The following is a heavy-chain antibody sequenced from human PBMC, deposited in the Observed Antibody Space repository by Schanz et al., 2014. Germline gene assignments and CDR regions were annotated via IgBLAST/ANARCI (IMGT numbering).Heavy chain of an antibody. Sequence: EVQLVEYGGGVVQPGRSLRLSCAASGFTFSNYDMHWVRQAIGKGLEWVSGIGPASDPYYADSVKGRFTISRDNAKSSLHLQMNSLRADDTAVYYCARDGVAATTDFEYWGQGALVTVSS. CDR3: ARDGVAATTDFEY. J-gene: IGHJ4*02. V-gene: IGHV3-13*05. CDR1: GFTFSNYD. CDR2: IGPASDP. D-gene: IGHD1-1*01.